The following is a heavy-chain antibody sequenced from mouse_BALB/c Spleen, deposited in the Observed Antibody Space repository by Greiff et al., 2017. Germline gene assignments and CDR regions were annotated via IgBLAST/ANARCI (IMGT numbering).Heavy chain of an antibody. V-gene: IGHV14-3*02. D-gene: IGHD2-2*01. Sequence: EVQLQQSGAELVKPGASVKLSCTASGFNIKETYMHWVKQRPEQGLEWIGRIDPANGNTKYDPKFQGKATITADTSSNTAYLQLSSLTSEDTAVYCFAWEGYDAGYYFDYWGQGTTLTVSS. CDR3: AWEGYDAGYYFDY. CDR1: GFNIKETY. CDR2: IDPANGNT. J-gene: IGHJ2*01.